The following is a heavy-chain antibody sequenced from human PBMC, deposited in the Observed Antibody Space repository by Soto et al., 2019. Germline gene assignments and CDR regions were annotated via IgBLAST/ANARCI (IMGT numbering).Heavy chain of an antibody. CDR2: IKEDGSEA. Sequence: EVQLVESGGGLVQPGGSLRLSCAASGFVFRVYWMSWVRQAPGKGLEWVANIKEDGSEANYVDSVKGRFAVSRDNSKNTLYLQMNSLRAEDTAVYYCARGDSSGYYYWGQGTLVTVSS. CDR1: GFVFRVYW. CDR3: ARGDSSGYYY. J-gene: IGHJ4*02. V-gene: IGHV3-7*01. D-gene: IGHD3-22*01.